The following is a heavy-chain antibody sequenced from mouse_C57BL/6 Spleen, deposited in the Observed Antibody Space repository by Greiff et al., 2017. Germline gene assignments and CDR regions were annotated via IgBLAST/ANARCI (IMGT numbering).Heavy chain of an antibody. Sequence: LEESGAELAKPGASVKLSCKASGYTFTSYWMHWVKQRPGQGLEWIGYINPSSGYTKYNQKFKDKATLTEDKSSSTAYMQLRSLTYEDSAVYYSAREGTAAPDFGYWGQGTTLTVST. CDR3: AREGTAAPDFGY. CDR2: INPSSGYT. D-gene: IGHD3-1*01. V-gene: IGHV1-7*01. J-gene: IGHJ2*01. CDR1: GYTFTSYW.